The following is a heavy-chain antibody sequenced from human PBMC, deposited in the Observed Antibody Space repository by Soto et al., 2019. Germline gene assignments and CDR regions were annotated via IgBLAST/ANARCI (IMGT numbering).Heavy chain of an antibody. CDR1: GGIFSSYA. CDR3: ARSPGIMINWFDP. V-gene: IGHV1-69*13. Sequence: ASVKVSCKASGGIFSSYAISWVRQAPGQGLEWMGGIIPIFGTANYAEKFQGKVTITADESTSTAYMELSSLRSEDTAVYYCARSPGIMINWFDPWGQGTLVTVSS. J-gene: IGHJ5*02. CDR2: IIPIFGTA. D-gene: IGHD2-21*01.